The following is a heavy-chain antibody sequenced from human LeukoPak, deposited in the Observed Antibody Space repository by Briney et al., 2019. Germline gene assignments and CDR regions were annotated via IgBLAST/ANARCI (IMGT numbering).Heavy chain of an antibody. Sequence: GGSLRLSCAASGFSFSYYNMNWVRQAPGKGLEWVSSISSSSNYIYYADSVKGRFTISRDNAKNSLYLQMNSLRAEDSAIYYCAREGFYFFDFWGQGTLVTVSS. CDR3: AREGFYFFDF. V-gene: IGHV3-21*01. J-gene: IGHJ4*01. CDR2: ISSSSNYI. CDR1: GFSFSYYN.